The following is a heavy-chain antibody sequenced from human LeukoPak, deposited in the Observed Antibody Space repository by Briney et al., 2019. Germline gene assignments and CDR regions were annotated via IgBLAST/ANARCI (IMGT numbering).Heavy chain of an antibody. V-gene: IGHV3-23*01. CDR2: ISGSGGST. J-gene: IGHJ4*02. CDR1: GFIFNNDG. Sequence: HAGGSLRLSCAASGFIFNNDGMTWVRQAPGKGLEWVSAISGSGGSTYYADSVKGRFTISRDNSKNTLYLQMNSLRAEDTAVYYCAKEWDSSGVEGYYFDYWGQGTLVTVSS. CDR3: AKEWDSSGVEGYYFDY. D-gene: IGHD6-19*01.